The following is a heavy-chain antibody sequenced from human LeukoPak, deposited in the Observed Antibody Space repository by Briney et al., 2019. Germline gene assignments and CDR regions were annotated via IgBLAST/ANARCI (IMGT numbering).Heavy chain of an antibody. D-gene: IGHD3-9*01. CDR1: GDSITGYY. Sequence: PSETLSLTCSVSGDSITGYYWGWIRQPPGKGLEWIGEINHSGSTNYNPSLKSRVTISVDTSKNQFSLKLSSVTAADTAVYYCARRAYYDILTGVPRRNWFDPWGQGTLVTVSS. CDR2: INHSGST. V-gene: IGHV4-34*01. CDR3: ARRAYYDILTGVPRRNWFDP. J-gene: IGHJ5*02.